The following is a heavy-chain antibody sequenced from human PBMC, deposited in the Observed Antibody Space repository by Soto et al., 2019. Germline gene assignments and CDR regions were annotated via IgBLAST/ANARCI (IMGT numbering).Heavy chain of an antibody. Sequence: EVQLVESGGGFVQPGGSLRLSCAASGFSVSTNYMSWVRQAPGKGLECVSVVYSGGSVYYADSVKGRFSSSRDNSKNSLYLQMNSLRVEDTAVYYCTRDSHKGYWGQGTLVTVAS. CDR3: TRDSHKGY. V-gene: IGHV3-66*01. CDR1: GFSVSTNY. CDR2: VYSGGSV. J-gene: IGHJ4*02.